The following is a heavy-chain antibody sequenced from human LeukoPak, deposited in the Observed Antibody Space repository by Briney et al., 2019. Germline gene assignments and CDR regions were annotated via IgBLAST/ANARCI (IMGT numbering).Heavy chain of an antibody. Sequence: PSETLSLTCTVSGGSISLHYWSWIRQPPGKGLEWIGYIHLSGSTYYDPSLRSRVTISGDTSKNQFSLRLNSVTAADTAVYYCARGGVWYFDLWGRGTLVTVSS. CDR2: IHLSGST. D-gene: IGHD3-16*01. CDR1: GGSISLHY. CDR3: ARGGVWYFDL. V-gene: IGHV4-59*11. J-gene: IGHJ2*01.